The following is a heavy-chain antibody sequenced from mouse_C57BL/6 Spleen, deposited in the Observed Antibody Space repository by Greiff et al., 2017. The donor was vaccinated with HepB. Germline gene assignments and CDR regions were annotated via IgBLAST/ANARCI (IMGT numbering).Heavy chain of an antibody. J-gene: IGHJ2*01. D-gene: IGHD3-2*02. Sequence: VQLQQSGSELRSPGSSVKLSCKDFDSEVFPIAYMCWVRQKPGHGFEWIGGILPSIGRTIYGEKFEDKATLDADTLSNTAYLELNSLTSEDSAIYYCATLDSSGHYFDYWGQGTTLTVSS. CDR2: ILPSIGRT. CDR1: DSEVFPIAY. V-gene: IGHV15-2*01. CDR3: ATLDSSGHYFDY.